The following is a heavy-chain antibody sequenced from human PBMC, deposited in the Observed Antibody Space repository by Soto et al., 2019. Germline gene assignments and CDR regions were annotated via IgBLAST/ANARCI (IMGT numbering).Heavy chain of an antibody. CDR3: ARPHYYDSSGYYWFAFDI. CDR1: GYSFTSYW. Sequence: LKISCKGSGYSFTSYWIGWVRQMPGKGLEWMGIIYPGDSDTRYSPSFQGQVTISADKSISTAYLQWSSLKASDTAMYYCARPHYYDSSGYYWFAFDIWGQGTMVTVSS. CDR2: IYPGDSDT. J-gene: IGHJ3*02. D-gene: IGHD3-22*01. V-gene: IGHV5-51*01.